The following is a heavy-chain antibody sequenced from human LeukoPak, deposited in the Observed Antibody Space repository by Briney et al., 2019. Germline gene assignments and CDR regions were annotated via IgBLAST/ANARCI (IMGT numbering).Heavy chain of an antibody. J-gene: IGHJ4*02. D-gene: IGHD3-3*01. Sequence: SETLSLTCTVSSGSISSCYWNWIRQPAAKGLEWIGRIYTSGSTNYNPSLKSRVTMSLDTSKNQFSLNLSSVTAADTAVYYCARDLTYEGLDSWGQGTLVTVSS. CDR1: SGSISSCY. V-gene: IGHV4-4*07. CDR2: IYTSGST. CDR3: ARDLTYEGLDS.